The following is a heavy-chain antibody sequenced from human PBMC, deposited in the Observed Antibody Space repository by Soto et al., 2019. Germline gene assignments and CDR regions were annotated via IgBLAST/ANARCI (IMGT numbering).Heavy chain of an antibody. J-gene: IGHJ6*02. CDR3: ARDLEPGYSGYDKLPNYGMDV. V-gene: IGHV3-30-3*01. CDR1: GFTFSSYA. Sequence: QVQLVESGGGVVQPGRSLRLSCAASGFTFSSYAMHWVRQAPGKGLEWVAVISYDGSNKYYADSEKGRFTISRDNSKNTLYLQMNSLRAEDTAVYYCARDLEPGYSGYDKLPNYGMDVWGQGTTVTVSS. D-gene: IGHD5-12*01. CDR2: ISYDGSNK.